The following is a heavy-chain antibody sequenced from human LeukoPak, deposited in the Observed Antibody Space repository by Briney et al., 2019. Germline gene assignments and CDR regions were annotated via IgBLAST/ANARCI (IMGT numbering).Heavy chain of an antibody. Sequence: GGSLRLSCAASGFTFSSYSMNWVRQAPGKGLEWVSSISSSSSYIYYADSVKGRFTISRDNAKNSLYLQMSSLRAEDTAVYYCARDSSPFSIVGATADYWGQGTLVTVSS. CDR3: ARDSSPFSIVGATADY. D-gene: IGHD1-26*01. J-gene: IGHJ4*02. CDR1: GFTFSSYS. V-gene: IGHV3-21*01. CDR2: ISSSSSYI.